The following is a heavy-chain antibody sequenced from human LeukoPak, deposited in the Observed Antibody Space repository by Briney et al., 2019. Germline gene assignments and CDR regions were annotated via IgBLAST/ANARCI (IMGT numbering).Heavy chain of an antibody. CDR3: VKGLGYEGYYYYGMDV. CDR1: GFTFSSYA. CDR2: ISGSGGST. Sequence: GGSLRLSCAASGFTFSSYAMSWVRQAPGKGLEWVSAISGSGGSTYYADSVKGRFTISRDNSKNTLYLQMNSLGAEDTAVYYCVKGLGYEGYYYYGMDVWGQGTTVTVSS. J-gene: IGHJ6*02. V-gene: IGHV3-23*01. D-gene: IGHD2-15*01.